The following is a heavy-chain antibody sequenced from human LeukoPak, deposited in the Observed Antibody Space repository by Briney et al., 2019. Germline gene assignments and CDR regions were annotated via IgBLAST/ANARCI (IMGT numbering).Heavy chain of an antibody. CDR3: ARVYGSGAPVRDFDY. D-gene: IGHD3-10*01. J-gene: IGHJ4*02. V-gene: IGHV4-31*03. CDR2: VYHSGIS. Sequence: SEPLSLTCSVSSDSVSSGGYYWSWVRQHPGKGLEWIGYVYHSGISYYNASLERRVTISIDTSKNQFSLNLTAVTAADTAVYYCARVYGSGAPVRDFDYWGQGTLVTVSS. CDR1: SDSVSSGGYY.